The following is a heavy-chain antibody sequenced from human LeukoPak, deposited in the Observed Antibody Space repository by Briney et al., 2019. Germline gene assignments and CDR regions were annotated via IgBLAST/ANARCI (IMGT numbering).Heavy chain of an antibody. Sequence: GGSLRLSCAASGFTFSSYEMNWVRQAPGKGLEWVSYISSSGNTIYYADSVKGRFTISRDNAKNSLYLQMNSLRAEDTAAYYCARSGLNRFDYWGQGTLVTVSS. D-gene: IGHD2-15*01. J-gene: IGHJ4*02. CDR2: ISSSGNTI. CDR1: GFTFSSYE. V-gene: IGHV3-48*03. CDR3: ARSGLNRFDY.